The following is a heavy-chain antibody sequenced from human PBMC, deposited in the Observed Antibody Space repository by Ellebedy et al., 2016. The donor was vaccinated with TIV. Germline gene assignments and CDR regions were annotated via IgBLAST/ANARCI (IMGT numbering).Heavy chain of an antibody. J-gene: IGHJ4*02. CDR2: IYSGGNT. CDR1: GFNVRSSY. D-gene: IGHD3-10*01. V-gene: IGHV3-66*04. Sequence: GESLRLSCAASGFNVRSSYMSWVRQAPGKGLEWVSVIYSGGNTYYADSVRGRFTISRDNSKNTLYLQMNSLRVEDTAVYYCARLLYYFGSGTYSNEYYFDSWGQGTLVTVSS. CDR3: ARLLYYFGSGTYSNEYYFDS.